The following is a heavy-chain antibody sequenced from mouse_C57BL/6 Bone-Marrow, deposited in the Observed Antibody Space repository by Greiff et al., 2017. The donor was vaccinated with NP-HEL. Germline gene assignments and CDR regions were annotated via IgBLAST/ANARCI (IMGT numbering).Heavy chain of an antibody. CDR2: IRNKANGYTT. CDR3: TRYTSSHYFDY. Sequence: EVMLVESGGGLVQPGGSLSLSCAASGFTFTDYYMSWVRQPPGKALEWLGFIRNKANGYTTEYSASVKGRFTISSDNSQSILYLQMNALRAEDSATYYCTRYTSSHYFDYWGQGTTLTV. J-gene: IGHJ2*01. V-gene: IGHV7-3*01. CDR1: GFTFTDYY. D-gene: IGHD1-1*01.